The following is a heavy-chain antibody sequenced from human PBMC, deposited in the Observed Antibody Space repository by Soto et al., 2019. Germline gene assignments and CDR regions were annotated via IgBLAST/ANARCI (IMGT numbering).Heavy chain of an antibody. CDR1: GFTFSSYS. J-gene: IGHJ3*02. Sequence: GGSLTLSCAASGFTFSSYSINWVRQAPGKGLEWVSSISSSSSYIYYADSVKGRFTISRDNAKNSLYLQMNSLRAEDTAVYYCASSDCTNGVCYDGALDIWGQGTMVTV. CDR3: ASSDCTNGVCYDGALDI. CDR2: ISSSSSYI. V-gene: IGHV3-21*01. D-gene: IGHD2-8*01.